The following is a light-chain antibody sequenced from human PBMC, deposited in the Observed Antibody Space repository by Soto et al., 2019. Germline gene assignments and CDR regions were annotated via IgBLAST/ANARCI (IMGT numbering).Light chain of an antibody. CDR1: QSVSSY. CDR2: DAS. V-gene: IGKV3-11*01. CDR3: QQRSNWPPVYT. J-gene: IGKJ5*01. Sequence: EIVLTQSPATLSLSPGERATLSCRASQSVSSYLAWYQQKPGQAPRLLIYDASNRATGIPARFGGSGSGTDFTLTISSLEPEDFAVYYCQQRSNWPPVYTFGQGKRLEIK.